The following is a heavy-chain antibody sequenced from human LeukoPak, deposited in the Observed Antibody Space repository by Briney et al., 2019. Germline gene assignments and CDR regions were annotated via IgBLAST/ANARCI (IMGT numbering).Heavy chain of an antibody. CDR3: SKSGGPGSWEGFE. V-gene: IGHV3-7*01. Sequence: GGSLRLSCAASGFTFSNYWMSWVRQAPGKGLEWVAHIKQSGSEKYYVDSVNGRFTISRDNAKNSLYLQMNSLGAEDTAVYYCSKSGGPGSWEGFEWGQGTLVTVYS. CDR2: IKQSGSEK. D-gene: IGHD3-10*01. J-gene: IGHJ4*02. CDR1: GFTFSNYW.